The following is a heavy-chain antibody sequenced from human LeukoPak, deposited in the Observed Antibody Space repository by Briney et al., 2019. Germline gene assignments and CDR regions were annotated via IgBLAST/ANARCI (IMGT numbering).Heavy chain of an antibody. V-gene: IGHV3-21*01. CDR2: ISSRSNYI. J-gene: IGHJ3*02. D-gene: IGHD3-22*01. CDR3: ARDVAYYYESSGYYSLGFDI. Sequence: GGSLRLSCAASGFTFDDYGMNWVRQAPGKGLEWVSSISSRSNYIYYPDSVKGRFTISRDNAKNSLYLQMNGLRAEDTAVYYCARDVAYYYESSGYYSLGFDIWGQGTMVTVSS. CDR1: GFTFDDYG.